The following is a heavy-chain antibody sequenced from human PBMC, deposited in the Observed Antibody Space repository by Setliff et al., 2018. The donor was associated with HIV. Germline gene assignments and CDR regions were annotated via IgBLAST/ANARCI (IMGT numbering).Heavy chain of an antibody. CDR2: IYYSGNT. V-gene: IGHV4-39*01. Sequence: SETLSLTCNVSDGSISSSSYYWAWIRQPPGKGLEWIGTIYYSGNTYYRPSLKSRVTVSIDTSKNQFTLRLNSVTAADTAVYYCARQSGYTRGWDIFGLVAGSFDIWGQGTMVTVSS. CDR3: ARQSGYTRGWDIFGLVAGSFDI. J-gene: IGHJ3*02. D-gene: IGHD3-3*01. CDR1: DGSISSSSYY.